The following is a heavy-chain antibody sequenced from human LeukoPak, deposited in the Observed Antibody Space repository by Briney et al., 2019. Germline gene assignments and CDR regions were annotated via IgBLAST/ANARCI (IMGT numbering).Heavy chain of an antibody. Sequence: PSETLSLTCTVSGRSISSDYWSWIRQPPGKGLEWIGYIYTSGSTNYNPSLKSRVTISVDTSKNQFSLRLSSVTAADTAVYYCARERTCGGDCYSTPNWFDPWGQGTLVTVSS. D-gene: IGHD2-21*02. CDR1: GRSISSDY. CDR2: IYTSGST. V-gene: IGHV4-4*09. CDR3: ARERTCGGDCYSTPNWFDP. J-gene: IGHJ5*02.